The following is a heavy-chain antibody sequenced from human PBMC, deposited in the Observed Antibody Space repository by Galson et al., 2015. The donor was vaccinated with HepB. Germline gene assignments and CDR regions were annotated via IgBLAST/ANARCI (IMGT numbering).Heavy chain of an antibody. D-gene: IGHD2-2*02. J-gene: IGHJ4*02. CDR3: AKDVIVVVPAAIGSWDY. V-gene: IGHV3-23*01. CDR1: GFTFSSYA. Sequence: SLRLSCAASGFTFSSYAMSWVRQAPGKGLEWVSAISGSGGSTYYADSVKGWFTISRDNSKNTLYLQMNSLRAEDTAVYYCAKDVIVVVPAAIGSWDYWGQGTLVTVSS. CDR2: ISGSGGST.